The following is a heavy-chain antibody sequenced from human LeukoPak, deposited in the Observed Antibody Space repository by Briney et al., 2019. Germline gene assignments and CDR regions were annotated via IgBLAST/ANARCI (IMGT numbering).Heavy chain of an antibody. D-gene: IGHD3-10*01. CDR3: ARDTMGY. CDR2: ISYDGSNK. J-gene: IGHJ4*02. Sequence: PGGSLRLSCAASGFTFSSYAMHWVRQASGKGLEWVAVISYDGSNKYYADSVKGRFTISRDNSKNTLYLQMNSLRAEDTAVYYCARDTMGYWGQGTLVTVSS. CDR1: GFTFSSYA. V-gene: IGHV3-30*14.